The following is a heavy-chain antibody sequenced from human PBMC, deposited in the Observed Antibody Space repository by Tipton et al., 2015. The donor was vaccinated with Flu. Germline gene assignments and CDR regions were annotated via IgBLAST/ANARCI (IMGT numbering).Heavy chain of an antibody. D-gene: IGHD1-1*01. J-gene: IGHJ6*02. V-gene: IGHV4-38-2*02. CDR3: ARDLWNDRRAYYYYGVDV. Sequence: TLSLTCTVSGYSISSGYYWGWVRQPPGKGLEWIGSIYYSGTTYYNPSLKSRVTISVDSSKNEFSLTLASLTAADTAVYYCARDLWNDRRAYYYYGVDVWGQGNLVTVSS. CDR2: IYYSGTT. CDR1: GYSISSGYY.